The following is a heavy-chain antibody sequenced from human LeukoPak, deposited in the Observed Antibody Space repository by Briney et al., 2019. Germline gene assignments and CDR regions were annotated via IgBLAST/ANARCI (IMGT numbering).Heavy chain of an antibody. V-gene: IGHV3-23*01. Sequence: PGGSLRLSCSASGFIFSTYAMSWVRQAPGKGLEWVSGIGNSGDSTYYADSVKGRFTISRDYTRKTVDLQMNSLRADDTAVYYCAKERCSAGSCSSTPDYRGQGTPVTVSS. CDR1: GFIFSTYA. D-gene: IGHD2-15*01. CDR2: IGNSGDST. J-gene: IGHJ4*02. CDR3: AKERCSAGSCSSTPDY.